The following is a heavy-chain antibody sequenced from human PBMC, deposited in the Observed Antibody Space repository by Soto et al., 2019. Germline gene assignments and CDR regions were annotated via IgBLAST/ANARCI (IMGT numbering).Heavy chain of an antibody. Sequence: QVQLQESGPGLVKPSQTLSLTCTVSGGSISSGGYYWSWIRQHPGKGLEWIGYIYYSGSTYYNPSLKSRVTISVDTSKNQFSLKLSSVTAADTAVYYCARSGVWVFGSANNQNFDYWGQGTLVTVSS. CDR2: IYYSGST. V-gene: IGHV4-31*03. J-gene: IGHJ4*02. CDR1: GGSISSGGYY. CDR3: ARSGVWVFGSANNQNFDY. D-gene: IGHD3-10*01.